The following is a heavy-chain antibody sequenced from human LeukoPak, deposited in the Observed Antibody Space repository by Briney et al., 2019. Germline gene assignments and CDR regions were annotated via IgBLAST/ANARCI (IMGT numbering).Heavy chain of an antibody. Sequence: ASVKVSCKASGYTFTGYYMHWVRQAPGQGLEWMGWINPNNGGTNYAQKFQGWVTMTRDTSISTAYMEPSRLRSDDTAVYYCARDRDSSSWYDYWGQGTLVTVSS. CDR2: INPNNGGT. D-gene: IGHD6-13*01. V-gene: IGHV1-2*04. J-gene: IGHJ4*02. CDR3: ARDRDSSSWYDY. CDR1: GYTFTGYY.